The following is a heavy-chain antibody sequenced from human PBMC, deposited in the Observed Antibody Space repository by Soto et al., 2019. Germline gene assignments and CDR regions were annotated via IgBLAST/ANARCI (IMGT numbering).Heavy chain of an antibody. Sequence: EVQLVESGGGLVIPGGSLRLSCAASGVTFSNVWVTWVRQAPGRGLAWVGSIKSNAYGGTIDYDAPVKGRFTISRDDSRTTVSLQMNSLKTEDTAVYHCTTGLRWFGEFWGQGSRVTVSS. CDR2: IKSNAYGGTI. CDR1: GVTFSNVW. CDR3: TTGLRWFGEF. D-gene: IGHD3-10*01. V-gene: IGHV3-15*01. J-gene: IGHJ4*02.